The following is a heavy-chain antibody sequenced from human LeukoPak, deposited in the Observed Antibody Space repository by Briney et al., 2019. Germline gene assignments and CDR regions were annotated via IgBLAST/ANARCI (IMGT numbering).Heavy chain of an antibody. D-gene: IGHD5-24*01. J-gene: IGHJ4*02. CDR1: GGSISGYY. CDR3: ARFDRDGCNLDY. CDR2: IYYTGST. Sequence: SETLSLTCTVSGGSISGYYWTGIRQPPGKGLEWIGYIYYTGSTNYNPSLKSRVTISVDTPKNQFSLNLSSVTAADTALYYCARFDRDGCNLDYWGQGTLVTVSS. V-gene: IGHV4-59*01.